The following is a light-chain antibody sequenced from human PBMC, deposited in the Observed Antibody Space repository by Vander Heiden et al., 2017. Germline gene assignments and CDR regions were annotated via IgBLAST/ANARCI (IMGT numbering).Light chain of an antibody. CDR1: TGAVTSGHY. CDR2: DTS. Sequence: QAVATQELSQTASPGGPATLTCGSSTGAVTSGHYPYWFQQKPCRAPSTLIYDTSNKHSWTPARFSGSLLGGKAALTLSGAHPEDEAEYYCLLSYSGARVFGTGTKVTVL. V-gene: IGLV7-46*01. J-gene: IGLJ1*01. CDR3: LLSYSGARV.